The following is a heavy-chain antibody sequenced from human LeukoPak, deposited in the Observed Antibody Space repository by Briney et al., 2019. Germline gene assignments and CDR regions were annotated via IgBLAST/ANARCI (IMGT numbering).Heavy chain of an antibody. V-gene: IGHV1-69*13. J-gene: IGHJ4*02. CDR2: IIPIFGTA. CDR3: AREIGDYGDYLDY. CDR1: GGTFSSYA. D-gene: IGHD4-17*01. Sequence: GASVKVSCKASGGTFSSYAISWVRQPPGQGLEWMGGIIPIFGTANYAQKFQGRVTVTADESTSTAYMELSSLRSEDTAVYYCAREIGDYGDYLDYWGQGTLVTVSS.